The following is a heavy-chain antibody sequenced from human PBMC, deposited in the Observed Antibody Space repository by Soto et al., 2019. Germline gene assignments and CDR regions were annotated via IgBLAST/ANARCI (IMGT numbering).Heavy chain of an antibody. CDR3: ARDNRRFWNGYYSRYDYYGMDV. D-gene: IGHD3-3*01. CDR1: GFSFSDYY. CDR2: ISSSGYPI. J-gene: IGHJ6*02. V-gene: IGHV3-11*01. Sequence: GGSLRLSCAASGFSFSDYYMTVNRQGTGKGLEWRSYISSSGYPIYYADSVKGRFTISRDNAKNSVSLQRNSRRAEDTAVYYCARDNRRFWNGYYSRYDYYGMDVWGQGTTVTVSS.